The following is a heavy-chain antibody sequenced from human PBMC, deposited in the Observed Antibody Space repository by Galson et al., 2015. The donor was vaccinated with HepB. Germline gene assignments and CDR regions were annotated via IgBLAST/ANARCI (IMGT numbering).Heavy chain of an antibody. Sequence: SVKVSCKASGGTFSSYTISWVRQAPGQGLEWMGRIIPILGIANYAQKFQGRVTITADKSTSTAYMELSSLRSEDTAVYYCARGGDYYGSGRLNWFDPWGQGTLVTVSS. CDR3: ARGGDYYGSGRLNWFDP. D-gene: IGHD3-10*01. CDR2: IIPILGIA. V-gene: IGHV1-69*02. J-gene: IGHJ5*02. CDR1: GGTFSSYT.